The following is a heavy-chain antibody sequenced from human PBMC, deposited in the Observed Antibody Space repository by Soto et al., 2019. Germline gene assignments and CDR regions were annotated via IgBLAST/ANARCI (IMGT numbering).Heavy chain of an antibody. D-gene: IGHD1-1*01. Sequence: GSLRLSCAASWFSVSRSDMSWARQVAGGWMEWESLIYSGGSTHDADYVKGRFRVSRNTSKNTVDLHMTSLKVHDTPGPSWYTWSRKEYHIAMDVWGQGTAVTVSS. V-gene: IGHV3-53*01. CDR3: YTWSRKEYHIAMDV. J-gene: IGHJ6*02. CDR2: IYSGGST. CDR1: WFSVSRSD.